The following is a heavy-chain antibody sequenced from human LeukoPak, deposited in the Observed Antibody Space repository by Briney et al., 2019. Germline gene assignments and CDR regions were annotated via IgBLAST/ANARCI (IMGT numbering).Heavy chain of an antibody. CDR2: ISSSSSYI. J-gene: IGHJ6*03. V-gene: IGHV3-21*01. CDR3: ARDLDPYYDSRGYYYMDV. Sequence: GGSLRLSCAASGFTFSSYSMNWVRQAPGKGLEWVSSISSSSSYIYYADSVKGRFTISRDNAKNSLYLQMNSLRAEDTAVYYCARDLDPYYDSRGYYYMDVWGKGTTVTVSS. D-gene: IGHD3-22*01. CDR1: GFTFSSYS.